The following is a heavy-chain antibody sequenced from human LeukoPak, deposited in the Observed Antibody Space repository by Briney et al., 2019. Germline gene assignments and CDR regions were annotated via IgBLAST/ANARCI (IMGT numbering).Heavy chain of an antibody. D-gene: IGHD1-26*01. CDR2: IYYSGST. V-gene: IGHV4-39*01. CDR3: ARRRRQPDATWFDP. J-gene: IGHJ5*02. Sequence: SETLSLTCTVSGGSISSSSYYWGWIRQPPGKGLEWIGSIYYSGSTYYNPSLKSRVTISVDTSKNQFSLKLSSVTAADTVVYYCARRRRQPDATWFDPWGQGTLVTVSS. CDR1: GGSISSSSYY.